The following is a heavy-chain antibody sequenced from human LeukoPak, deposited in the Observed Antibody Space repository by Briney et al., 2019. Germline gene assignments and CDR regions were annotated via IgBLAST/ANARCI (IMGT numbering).Heavy chain of an antibody. CDR1: GGSISRSDHY. V-gene: IGHV4-30-4*01. J-gene: IGHJ4*02. D-gene: IGHD4-17*01. CDR2: IYYSGST. Sequence: PSETLSLTCSVSGGSISRSDHYWSWIRQPPGKGLEWIGYIYYSGSTYYNPSLKSRVTISVDTSKNQFSLKLSSVTAADTAVYYCARVGDGDYYFDYWGQGTLVTVSS. CDR3: ARVGDGDYYFDY.